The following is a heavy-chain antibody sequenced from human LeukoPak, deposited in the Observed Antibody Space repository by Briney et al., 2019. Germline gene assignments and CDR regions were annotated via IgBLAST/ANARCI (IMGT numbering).Heavy chain of an antibody. D-gene: IGHD1-26*01. Sequence: ASVKVSCKASGYTFTSYYMHWVRQAPGQGLEWMGIINPSGGSTSYAQKFQGRVTMTRDTSISTAYMELSRLRSDDTAVYYCARDLGGSYYLFDYWGQGTLVTVSS. V-gene: IGHV1-46*01. J-gene: IGHJ4*02. CDR2: INPSGGST. CDR1: GYTFTSYY. CDR3: ARDLGGSYYLFDY.